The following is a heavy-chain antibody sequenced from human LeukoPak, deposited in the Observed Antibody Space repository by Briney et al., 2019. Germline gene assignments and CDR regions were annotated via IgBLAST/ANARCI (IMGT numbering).Heavy chain of an antibody. CDR3: ARFSIPAPYYFDY. V-gene: IGHV1-2*02. CDR1: GYTFTDYY. D-gene: IGHD2-2*01. J-gene: IGHJ4*02. Sequence: GASVKVSCKASGYTFTDYYMHWVRQAPGQGLEWMGWINPNSGGTNYAQKFPDRVTMTRDTSISTAYMELSRLRSDDTAMYYCARFSIPAPYYFDYWGQGTLVTVSS. CDR2: INPNSGGT.